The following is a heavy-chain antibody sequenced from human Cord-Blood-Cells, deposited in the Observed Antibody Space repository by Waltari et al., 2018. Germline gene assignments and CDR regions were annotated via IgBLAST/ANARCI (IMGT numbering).Heavy chain of an antibody. CDR1: GFTFSIYA. Sequence: QVQLVESGGGVVQPGRSLRLSCAASGFTFSIYATHWVRQAPGKGLEWVAVISYDGSNKYYADSVKGRFTISRDNSKNTLYLQMNSLRAEDTAVYYCARGGDSSYFDYWGQGTLVTVSS. V-gene: IGHV3-30-3*01. D-gene: IGHD2-21*02. CDR2: ISYDGSNK. CDR3: ARGGDSSYFDY. J-gene: IGHJ4*02.